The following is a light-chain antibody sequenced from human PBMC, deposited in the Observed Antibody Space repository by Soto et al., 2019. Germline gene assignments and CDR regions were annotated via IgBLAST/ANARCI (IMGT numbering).Light chain of an antibody. CDR3: SSWDDNLDAEV. V-gene: IGLV1-44*01. J-gene: IGLJ1*01. CDR1: SSNIGSNT. Sequence: QSVLTQPPSASGTPGQRVTISCSGSSSNIGSNTVNWYQQLPGTAPKLLIYTNDQRPSGVPDRFSGSKSGTSASLAISGLQFEDEADYHCSSWDDNLDAEVLGDGTKVTV. CDR2: TND.